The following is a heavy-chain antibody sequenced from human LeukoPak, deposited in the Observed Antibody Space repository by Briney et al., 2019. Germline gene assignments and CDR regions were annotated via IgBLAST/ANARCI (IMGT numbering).Heavy chain of an antibody. V-gene: IGHV3-74*01. CDR2: TSSDGSRT. CDR3: ARGDLVTPLPGAYLDS. Sequence: GGSLRVSCAASRFTFINYWMHWVRQGPGKGLVWLSYTSSDGSRTDYADSVKGRFTISRDNAKNTLYLQMNSLRAEDTAVYYCARGDLVTPLPGAYLDSWGQGTLVTVSS. D-gene: IGHD2-21*02. CDR1: RFTFINYW. J-gene: IGHJ4*02.